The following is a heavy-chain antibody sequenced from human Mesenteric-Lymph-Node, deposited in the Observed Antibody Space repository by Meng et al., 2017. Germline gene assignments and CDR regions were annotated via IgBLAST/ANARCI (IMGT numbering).Heavy chain of an antibody. CDR2: ISSSSSYI. CDR3: ARDSTAAGGWPGPASN. V-gene: IGHV3-21*01. J-gene: IGHJ4*02. Sequence: EVALVESGGGLVKPGGSLRLSCAAPGFTFSSYSMNWVRQAPGKGLEWVSSISSSSSYIYYADSVKGRFTISRDNAKNSLYLQMNSLRAEDTAVYYCARDSTAAGGWPGPASNWGQGTLVTVSS. CDR1: GFTFSSYS. D-gene: IGHD6-13*01.